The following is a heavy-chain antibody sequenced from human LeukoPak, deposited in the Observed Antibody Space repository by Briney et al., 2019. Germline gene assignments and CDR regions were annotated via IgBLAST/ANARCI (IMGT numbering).Heavy chain of an antibody. CDR2: LNTDTGGT. CDR3: ARGASFHAYDI. CDR1: GYPFTSYW. D-gene: IGHD3-3*02. V-gene: IGHV1-2*02. J-gene: IGHJ3*02. Sequence: ASVKVSCKASGYPFTSYWIQWVRQAPGQGLEWMGWLNTDTGGTVYDQKFQDRVIMTRDTSTSAAYMELRTLTSDDTAVYYCARGASFHAYDIWGQGTMVTVSS.